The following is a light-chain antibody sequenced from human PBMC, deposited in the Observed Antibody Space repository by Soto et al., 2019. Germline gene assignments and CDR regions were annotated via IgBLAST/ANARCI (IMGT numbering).Light chain of an antibody. CDR3: CSYAGSYTWL. V-gene: IGLV2-11*01. CDR1: SSDVGGYDY. Sequence: QSALTQPRSVSGSPGQSVTISCSGTSSDVGGYDYVSWYQQHPGKAPKLMVYGVTKRPSGVPDRFSGSKSGNTASLTISGLQAEDEADYYCCSYAGSYTWLFGGGTKL. J-gene: IGLJ3*02. CDR2: GVT.